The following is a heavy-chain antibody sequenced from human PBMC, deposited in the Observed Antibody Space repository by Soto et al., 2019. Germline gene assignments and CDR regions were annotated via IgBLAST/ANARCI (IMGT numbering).Heavy chain of an antibody. Sequence: PGESLKISCKGSGYSFTSYWIGWVRQMPGKGLEWMGTIYPGDSETTYSPSFQGQVTISVDKSISTAYLQWSSLKASDTAMYYCARHPRVGVAGTGIYSYGMDVWGQGTTVTVSS. CDR1: GYSFTSYW. CDR3: ARHPRVGVAGTGIYSYGMDV. J-gene: IGHJ6*02. CDR2: IYPGDSET. D-gene: IGHD6-19*01. V-gene: IGHV5-51*01.